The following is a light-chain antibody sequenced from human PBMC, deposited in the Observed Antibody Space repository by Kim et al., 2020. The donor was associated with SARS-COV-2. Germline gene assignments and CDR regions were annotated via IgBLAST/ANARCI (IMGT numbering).Light chain of an antibody. V-gene: IGLV3-19*01. J-gene: IGLJ2*01. CDR1: SLRSYY. CDR3: NSRDSDDNGV. CDR2: GKN. Sequence: SSELTQDPAVSVALGQTVRITCQGDSLRSYYATWYQQKPGQAPIVVIYGKNNRPSGIPDRFSGSSSGNTASLTITGTQAGDEADYYCNSRDSDDNGVVGG.